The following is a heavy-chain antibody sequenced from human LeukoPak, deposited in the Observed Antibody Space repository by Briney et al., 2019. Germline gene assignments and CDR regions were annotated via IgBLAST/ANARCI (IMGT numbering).Heavy chain of an antibody. V-gene: IGHV1-2*02. Sequence: ASVKVSCKASGYTFTGYYMHWVRQAPGQGLGWMGWINTNSGGTNYAQKFQGRVTMTRDTSISTAYMELSRLRSDDTAVYYCARGYCGGDCDDAFDIWGQGTMVTVSS. D-gene: IGHD2-21*02. CDR1: GYTFTGYY. CDR2: INTNSGGT. CDR3: ARGYCGGDCDDAFDI. J-gene: IGHJ3*02.